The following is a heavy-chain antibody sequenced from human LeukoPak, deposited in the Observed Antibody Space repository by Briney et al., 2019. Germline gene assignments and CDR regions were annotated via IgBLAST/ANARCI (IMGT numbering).Heavy chain of an antibody. CDR1: GGSISGSSYY. J-gene: IGHJ4*02. Sequence: LSLTCTVSGGSISGSSYYWGWIRQAPGKGLEWVGRTRNKAKSYTTDYAASVKGRFTISRDDSKKSLYLQMNSLKIEDTAVYFCARVYYDSSGYYRYFDSWGQGTLVTVSS. V-gene: IGHV3-72*01. CDR2: TRNKAKSYTT. CDR3: ARVYYDSSGYYRYFDS. D-gene: IGHD3-22*01.